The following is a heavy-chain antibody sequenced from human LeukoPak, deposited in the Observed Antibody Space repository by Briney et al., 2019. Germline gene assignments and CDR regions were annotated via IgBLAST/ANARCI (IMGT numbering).Heavy chain of an antibody. V-gene: IGHV4-39*07. CDR1: GGSISSSSYY. J-gene: IGHJ4*02. D-gene: IGHD3-16*02. Sequence: PSETLSLTCTVSGGSISSSSYYWGWIRQPPGKGLEWIGSIYYSGSTYYNPSLKSRVTISVDTSKNQFSLKLSSVTAADTAVYYRARDLEASLDYWGQGTLVTVSS. CDR3: ARDLEASLDY. CDR2: IYYSGST.